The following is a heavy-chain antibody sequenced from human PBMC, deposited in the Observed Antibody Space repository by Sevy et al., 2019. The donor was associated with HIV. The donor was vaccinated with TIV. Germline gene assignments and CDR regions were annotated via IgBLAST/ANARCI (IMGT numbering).Heavy chain of an antibody. D-gene: IGHD3-10*01. Sequence: GGSLRLSCAASGFTFSNAWMSWVRQAPGKGLEWVGRIKSKTDGGTTDYAAPVKGRFTISRDDSKNTLYLQMNSLKTEDTAVYYCTTDHMVQGVTDNYYYYYVMDVWGQGTTVTVSS. J-gene: IGHJ6*02. CDR2: IKSKTDGGTT. V-gene: IGHV3-15*01. CDR1: GFTFSNAW. CDR3: TTDHMVQGVTDNYYYYYVMDV.